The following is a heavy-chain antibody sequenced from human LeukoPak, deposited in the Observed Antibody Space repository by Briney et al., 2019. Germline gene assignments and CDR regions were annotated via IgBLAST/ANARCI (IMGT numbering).Heavy chain of an antibody. D-gene: IGHD2-21*01. V-gene: IGHV4-38-2*02. Sequence: SETLSLTCTVSGPSISSGYYWGWIRQPPGKRLEWIGSIHHSGITYYNPSLKSRVTMSLDTSTNQFSLKLTSVTAADTAVYYCARLIAGDFDYWGQGTLVTVSS. J-gene: IGHJ4*02. CDR3: ARLIAGDFDY. CDR2: IHHSGIT. CDR1: GPSISSGYY.